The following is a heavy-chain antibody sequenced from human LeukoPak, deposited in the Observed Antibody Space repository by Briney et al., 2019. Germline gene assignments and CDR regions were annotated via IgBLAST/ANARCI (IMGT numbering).Heavy chain of an antibody. CDR1: GYTFTSYY. D-gene: IGHD6-13*01. Sequence: EASVKVSCKASGYTFTSYYMHWVRQAPGQGLEWMGIINPSGGSTSYAQKFQGRVTMTRDMSTSTVYMELSSLRSEDTAVYYCARQAEYSSSWYYYYYYMDVWGKGTTVTISS. J-gene: IGHJ6*03. CDR2: INPSGGST. V-gene: IGHV1-46*01. CDR3: ARQAEYSSSWYYYYYYMDV.